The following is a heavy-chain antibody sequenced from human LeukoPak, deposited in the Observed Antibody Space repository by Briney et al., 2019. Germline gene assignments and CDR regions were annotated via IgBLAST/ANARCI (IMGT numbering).Heavy chain of an antibody. CDR2: IIPIFGTA. J-gene: IGHJ3*02. CDR1: GGTFSSYA. Sequence: GASVKVSCKASGGTFSSYAISWVRQAPGQGLEWMGGIIPIFGTANYAQKFQGRVTITADESTSTAHMELSSLRSEDTAVYYCARDRGSLDAFDIWGQGTMVTVSS. D-gene: IGHD3-10*01. CDR3: ARDRGSLDAFDI. V-gene: IGHV1-69*13.